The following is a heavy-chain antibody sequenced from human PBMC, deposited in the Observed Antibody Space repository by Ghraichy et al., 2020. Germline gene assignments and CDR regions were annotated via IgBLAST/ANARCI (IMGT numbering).Heavy chain of an antibody. CDR2: IKQDESEK. D-gene: IGHD2-15*01. CDR1: GFTFSMYW. V-gene: IGHV3-7*01. Sequence: GGYLRLSCVASGFTFSMYWMSWVRQAPGKGLEWVANIKQDESEKYYVDSVKGRFTISRDNAKNSLYLQMNSLRAEDTAVYHCARVACSGGSCYPPHYFDFWGQGTLVTVSS. CDR3: ARVACSGGSCYPPHYFDF. J-gene: IGHJ4*02.